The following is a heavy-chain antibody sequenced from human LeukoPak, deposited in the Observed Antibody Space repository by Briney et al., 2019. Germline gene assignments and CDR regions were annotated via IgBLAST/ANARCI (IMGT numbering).Heavy chain of an antibody. J-gene: IGHJ4*02. D-gene: IGHD1-26*01. Sequence: GGSLRLSCAAAGFTFSSHGLSWVRQAPGKGLEWVSTTIGSAYNSDYAGSVKGRVTTSRENSANTLYLPMDNLRAEDTALYYCAKHRGSYFIYYIASWGKGTLVTVSS. V-gene: IGHV3-23*01. CDR1: GFTFSSHG. CDR3: AKHRGSYFIYYIAS. CDR2: TIGSAYNS.